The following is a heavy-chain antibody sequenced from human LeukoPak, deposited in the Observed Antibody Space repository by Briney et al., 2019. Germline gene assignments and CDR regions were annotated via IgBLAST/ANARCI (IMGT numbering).Heavy chain of an antibody. Sequence: PGGSLRLSCAVSGFTFSSYAMSWVRQAPGKGLEWVSAISHSGASTYYADSVKGRFTISRDNSKNTLCLQMNSLRAEDTAVYYCAKSVAPYCSGGSCFDAFDIWGQGTMVTVSS. J-gene: IGHJ3*02. V-gene: IGHV3-23*01. CDR2: ISHSGAST. D-gene: IGHD2-15*01. CDR3: AKSVAPYCSGGSCFDAFDI. CDR1: GFTFSSYA.